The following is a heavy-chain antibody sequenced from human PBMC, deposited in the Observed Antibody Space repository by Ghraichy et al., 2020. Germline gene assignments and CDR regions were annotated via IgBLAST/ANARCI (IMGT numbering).Heavy chain of an antibody. CDR1: GFTFSSFR. CDR3: ARDVGVILAFDI. Sequence: GESLNISCAASGFTFSSFRMAWVRQAPGKGLEWVSSIRSGSAYIYSADSVKGRFTISRDNANKVLYLQMNSLRAEDTAVYYCARDVGVILAFDIWGQGTLVSVSS. D-gene: IGHD2-21*01. J-gene: IGHJ3*02. CDR2: IRSGSAYI. V-gene: IGHV3-21*01.